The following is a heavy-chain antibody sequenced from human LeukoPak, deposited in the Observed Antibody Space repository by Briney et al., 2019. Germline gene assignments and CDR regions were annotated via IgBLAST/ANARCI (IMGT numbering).Heavy chain of an antibody. D-gene: IGHD3-3*01. J-gene: IGHJ6*02. CDR1: GYTFTSYA. Sequence: GASVKVSCKASGYTFTSYAMHWVRQAPGQGLEWMGGIIPIFGTANYAQKFQGRVTITADESTSTAYMELSSLRSEDTAVYYCARDTGDFWSGYGRLIRYYYYYGMDVWGQGTTVTVSS. V-gene: IGHV1-69*13. CDR2: IIPIFGTA. CDR3: ARDTGDFWSGYGRLIRYYYYYGMDV.